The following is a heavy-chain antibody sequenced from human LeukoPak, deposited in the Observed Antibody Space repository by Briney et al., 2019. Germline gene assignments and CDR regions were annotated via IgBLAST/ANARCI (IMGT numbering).Heavy chain of an antibody. J-gene: IGHJ4*02. V-gene: IGHV3-7*04. CDR2: IKRDGGDK. D-gene: IGHD2-2*02. CDR3: ARGDEYTTSP. Sequence: GGSLRLSCAASGFTFSSFWLSWVRQAPGKGLEWVANIKRDGGDKYYVDSVKGRFSISRDNAKNSLYLHMNSLRAEDTAVYYCARGDEYTTSPWGQGTLVTVSS. CDR1: GFTFSSFW.